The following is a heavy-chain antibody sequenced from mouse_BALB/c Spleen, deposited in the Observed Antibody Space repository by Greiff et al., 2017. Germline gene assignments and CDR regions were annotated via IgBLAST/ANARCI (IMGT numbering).Heavy chain of an antibody. D-gene: IGHD2-4*01. CDR1: GYTFTDYA. CDR3: ARPGITTGNYFDY. V-gene: IGHV1-67*01. CDR2: ISTYYGNT. Sequence: QVQLQQSGPELVRPGVSVKISCKGSGYTFTDYAMHWVKQSHAKSLEWIGVISTYYGNTNYNQKFKGKATMTVDKSSSTAYMELARLTSEDSAIYYCARPGITTGNYFDYWGQGTTLTVSS. J-gene: IGHJ2*01.